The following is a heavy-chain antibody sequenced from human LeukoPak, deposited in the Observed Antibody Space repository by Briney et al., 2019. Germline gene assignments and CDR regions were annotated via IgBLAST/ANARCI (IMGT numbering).Heavy chain of an antibody. J-gene: IGHJ4*02. V-gene: IGHV4-39*01. CDR1: GGSISSSTYN. CDR2: IYNTGST. CDR3: ASQPYYESSGYYFY. D-gene: IGHD3-22*01. Sequence: SETLSLTCTVSGGSISSSTYNWGWIRQPPGKGLEWIGSIYNTGSTFYNPSLKSRVTISIDTSKSQFSLKLTSVTAADTAIYYCASQPYYESSGYYFYWGQGTLVTVS.